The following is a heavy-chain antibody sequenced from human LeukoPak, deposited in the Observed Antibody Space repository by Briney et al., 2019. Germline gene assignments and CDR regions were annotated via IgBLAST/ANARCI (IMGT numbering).Heavy chain of an antibody. CDR1: GGSISSGGYS. V-gene: IGHV4-30-2*01. J-gene: IGHJ6*02. D-gene: IGHD1-26*01. CDR2: IYHSGST. Sequence: SETLSLTCAVSGGSISSGGYSWSWIRQPPGKGLEWIGYIYHSGSTYYNPSLKSRVTISVDRSKNQFSLKLSSVTAADTAVYYCARGRSNYYGMDVWGQGTTVTVSS. CDR3: ARGRSNYYGMDV.